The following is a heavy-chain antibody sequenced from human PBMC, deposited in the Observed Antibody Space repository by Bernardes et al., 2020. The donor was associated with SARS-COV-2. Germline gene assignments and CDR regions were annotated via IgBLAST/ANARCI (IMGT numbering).Heavy chain of an antibody. V-gene: IGHV4-39*01. Sequence: SETLSLTCTVSGASIDNSNNYWGWIRQSPGKGLEWIATILYSEIFHSVSTYYNPSLKSRVTISVDTSKNQFSLNLSSVTAADTAIYYCVRQPKTYNWFDPWGQGTLVTVSS. CDR3: VRQPKTYNWFDP. CDR1: GASIDNSNNY. J-gene: IGHJ5*02. CDR2: IFHSVST.